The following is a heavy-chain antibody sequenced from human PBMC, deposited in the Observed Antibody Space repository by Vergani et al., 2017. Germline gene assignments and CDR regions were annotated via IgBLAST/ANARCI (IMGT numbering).Heavy chain of an antibody. CDR1: GFTFSNYG. CDR2: IRYDGSNK. D-gene: IGHD6-19*01. Sequence: QVQLVESGGGVVQPGGSLRLSCGASGFTFSNYGMHWVRQAPGKGLEWVTFIRYDGSNKYYADSVKGRFTISRDNSKNTLFLQMNSLRPEDTAVYYCAIDTVTGSRYFYYWGQGTLVTVSS. CDR3: AIDTVTGSRYFYY. J-gene: IGHJ4*02. V-gene: IGHV3-30*02.